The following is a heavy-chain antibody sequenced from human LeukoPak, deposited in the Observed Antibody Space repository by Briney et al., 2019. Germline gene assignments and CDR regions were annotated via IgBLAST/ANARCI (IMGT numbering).Heavy chain of an antibody. CDR1: GFTFSSYE. V-gene: IGHV3-48*03. CDR3: ARERRSRFDP. Sequence: GGSLRLSCAASGFTFSSYEMNWVRQAPGKGLEWVSYISSSGSTIYYADSVKGRFTISRDNAKNSLYLQMNSLRAADTAVYYCARERRSRFDPWGQGTLVTVSS. D-gene: IGHD1-26*01. CDR2: ISSSGSTI. J-gene: IGHJ5*02.